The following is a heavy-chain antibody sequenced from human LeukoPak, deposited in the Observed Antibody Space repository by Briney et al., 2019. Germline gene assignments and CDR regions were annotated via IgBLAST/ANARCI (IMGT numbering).Heavy chain of an antibody. CDR2: ISSSSSTI. Sequence: GGSLRLSCAASGFTFSSYSMNWVRQAPGKGLEWVSYISSSSSTIYYADSVKGRFTISRDNSRSTLYLQMNSLRPEDTAIYYCAREGYYGSGSPPSLYFDYWGQGTLVTASS. J-gene: IGHJ4*02. CDR1: GFTFSSYS. V-gene: IGHV3-48*01. CDR3: AREGYYGSGSPPSLYFDY. D-gene: IGHD3-10*01.